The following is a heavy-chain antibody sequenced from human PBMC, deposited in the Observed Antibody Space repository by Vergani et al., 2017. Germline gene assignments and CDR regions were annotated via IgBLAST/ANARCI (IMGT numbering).Heavy chain of an antibody. CDR3: ATESYYYDSSGYYPDAFDI. D-gene: IGHD3-22*01. Sequence: EVQLVESGGGLVQPGGSLRLSCAASGFTFSSYAMSWVRQAPGKGLEWVSAISGSGGSTDYADSVKGRFTISRDNAKNTLYLQINSLRAEDTAVYYCATESYYYDSSGYYPDAFDIWGQGTMVTVSS. CDR1: GFTFSSYA. V-gene: IGHV3-23*04. CDR2: ISGSGGST. J-gene: IGHJ3*02.